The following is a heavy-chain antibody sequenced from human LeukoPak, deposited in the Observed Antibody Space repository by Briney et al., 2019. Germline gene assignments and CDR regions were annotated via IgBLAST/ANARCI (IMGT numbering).Heavy chain of an antibody. CDR1: GFTFSSYW. CDR3: ARDRNYGYDY. D-gene: IGHD1-7*01. Sequence: GGSLRLSCAASGFTFSSYWMSWVRQAPGKGLEWISYISSSSSTIYYADSVKGRFTISRDNAKNSLYLQMNSPRVEDTAVYYCARDRNYGYDYWGQGTLVTVSS. V-gene: IGHV3-48*04. J-gene: IGHJ4*02. CDR2: ISSSSSTI.